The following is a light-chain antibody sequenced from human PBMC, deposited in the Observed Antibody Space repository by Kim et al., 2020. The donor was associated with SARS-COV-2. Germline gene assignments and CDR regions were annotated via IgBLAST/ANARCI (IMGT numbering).Light chain of an antibody. CDR2: DAP. CDR1: QSVSSS. J-gene: IGKJ4*01. V-gene: IGKV3-11*01. Sequence: ALSPGERATLSCRASQSVSSSAWYQQKPGQAPRLLIYDAPNRATGIPARFSGSGSGTDFTLTISSLEPEDFAVYYCQQRTSWPLTFGGGTKVDIK. CDR3: QQRTSWPLT.